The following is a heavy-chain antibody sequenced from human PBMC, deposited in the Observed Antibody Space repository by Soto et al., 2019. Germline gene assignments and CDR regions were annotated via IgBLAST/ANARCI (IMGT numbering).Heavy chain of an antibody. CDR2: INAGNGNT. CDR1: GYTFTSYA. J-gene: IGHJ4*02. V-gene: IGHV1-3*01. D-gene: IGHD3-22*01. CDR3: ARERGYDSSGYYLYYFDY. Sequence: QVQLVQSGAEVKKPGASVKVSCKASGYTFTSYAIHWVRQAPGQRLEWMGWINAGNGNTKYSQKFQGRVTITRDTSASTAYMELSSLRSEDTAVYYCARERGYDSSGYYLYYFDYWGQGTLVTVSS.